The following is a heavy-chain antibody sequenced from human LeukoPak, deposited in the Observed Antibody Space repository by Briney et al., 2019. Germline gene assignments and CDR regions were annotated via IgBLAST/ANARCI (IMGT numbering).Heavy chain of an antibody. CDR3: ARGVRRWLQLSYFDY. D-gene: IGHD5-24*01. CDR1: GGSFSGYY. J-gene: IGHJ4*02. CDR2: INHSGST. Sequence: PSETLSLTCAVYGGSFSGYYWSWIRRPPGKGLEWIGEINHSGSTNYNPSLKSRVTISADTSKNQFSLKLSSVTAADTAVYYCARGVRRWLQLSYFDYWGQGTLVTVSS. V-gene: IGHV4-34*01.